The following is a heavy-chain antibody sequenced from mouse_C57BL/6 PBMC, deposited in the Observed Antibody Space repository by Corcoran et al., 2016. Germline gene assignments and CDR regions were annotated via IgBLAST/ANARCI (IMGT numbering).Heavy chain of an antibody. J-gene: IGHJ4*01. CDR3: ARCDYGSLYYYAMDY. CDR1: GYTFTNYG. CDR2: INTYSGVP. Sequence: QIQLVQSGPELKKPGETVKISCKASGYTFTNYGMSWVKQAPGKGLKWMGWINTYSGVPTYADDFKGRFAFSLETSASTAYLQINNLKNEDTATYFCARCDYGSLYYYAMDYWGQGTSVTVSS. V-gene: IGHV9-3*01. D-gene: IGHD1-1*01.